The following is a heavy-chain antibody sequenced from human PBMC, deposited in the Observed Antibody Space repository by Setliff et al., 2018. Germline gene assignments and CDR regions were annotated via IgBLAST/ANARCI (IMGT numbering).Heavy chain of an antibody. Sequence: SETLSLNCTVSGGSISNYYWSWIRQPAGKGLEWIGSIYYSGSTYYNPSLKGRVTISVDTSKNQFSLKLSSVTAADTAVYYCARLGSARYDSSGYYPDNWFDPWVQGTLVTVSS. J-gene: IGHJ5*02. CDR2: IYYSGST. V-gene: IGHV4-59*05. D-gene: IGHD3-22*01. CDR1: GGSISNYY. CDR3: ARLGSARYDSSGYYPDNWFDP.